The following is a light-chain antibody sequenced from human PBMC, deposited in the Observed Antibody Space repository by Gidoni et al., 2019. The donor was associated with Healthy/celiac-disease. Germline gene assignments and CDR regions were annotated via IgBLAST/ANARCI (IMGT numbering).Light chain of an antibody. J-gene: IGLJ2*01. CDR2: GNS. CDR3: QSYDSSLSVV. CDR1: SSNIGAGYD. Sequence: QPLLTQPPSVSGAPRQRVTISCTGSSSNIGAGYDVHWYQQLPGTAPKLLIYGNSNRPSGVPDRFSGSKSGTSASLAITGLQAEDEADYYCQSYDSSLSVVFGGGTKLTVL. V-gene: IGLV1-40*01.